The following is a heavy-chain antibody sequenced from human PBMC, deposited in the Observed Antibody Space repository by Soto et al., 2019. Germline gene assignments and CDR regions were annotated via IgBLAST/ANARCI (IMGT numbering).Heavy chain of an antibody. CDR3: ARPDFGDYWYFDL. Sequence: QDQLVQSGAEVKKPGSSVKVSCKASGGTFSSHTFSWVRQAPGQGLEWMGRIIPAPGTATYAQKFQGRVTITADESATTVYMELNSLRSEDTSGYYCARPDFGDYWYFDLWGRGTLVTVSS. J-gene: IGHJ2*01. CDR2: IIPAPGTA. CDR1: GGTFSSHT. D-gene: IGHD4-17*01. V-gene: IGHV1-69*08.